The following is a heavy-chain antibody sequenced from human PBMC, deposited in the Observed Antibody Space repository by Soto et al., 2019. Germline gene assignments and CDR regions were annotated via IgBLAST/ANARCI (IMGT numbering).Heavy chain of an antibody. D-gene: IGHD1-26*01. CDR1: GYSIKFYY. CDR2: VYSSGST. Sequence: PXETLSLTCTVSGYSIKFYYWSWIRQPPGKGLEWIGYVYSSGSTYYNPSLKSRVTISVDTSKNHFSLELNSVTAADTAVYYCARSGDLGLFDFWGQGTLVTVSS. CDR3: ARSGDLGLFDF. V-gene: IGHV4-59*01. J-gene: IGHJ4*02.